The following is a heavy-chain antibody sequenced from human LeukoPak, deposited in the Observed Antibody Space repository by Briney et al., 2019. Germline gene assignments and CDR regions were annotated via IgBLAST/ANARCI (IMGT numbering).Heavy chain of an antibody. CDR1: GFTFSSYW. D-gene: IGHD6-13*01. V-gene: IGHV3-7*01. CDR2: MKYDGSEK. J-gene: IGHJ4*02. CDR3: ARDIEAAGLFSDY. Sequence: GGSLRLSCAASGFTFSSYWMSWVRQAPGKGLEWVANMKYDGSEKYYVDSVKGRFIISRDNAKNSLYLQMNSLRAEDTAVYYCARDIEAAGLFSDYWGQGTLVTVSS.